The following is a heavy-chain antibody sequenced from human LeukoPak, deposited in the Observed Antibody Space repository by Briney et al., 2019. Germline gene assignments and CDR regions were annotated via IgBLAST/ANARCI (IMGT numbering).Heavy chain of an antibody. V-gene: IGHV4-59*01. Sequence: PSETLSLTCTVSGGSINSYYWSWIRQPPGKGLEWIAYIYYSGSTSYNPSLKSRVTISVDTSKNQLSLKLNSVTAADTAMYYCARLFHPALSGNYPFDYWGQGTLVTVSS. CDR1: GGSINSYY. J-gene: IGHJ4*02. CDR3: ARLFHPALSGNYPFDY. CDR2: IYYSGST. D-gene: IGHD1-26*01.